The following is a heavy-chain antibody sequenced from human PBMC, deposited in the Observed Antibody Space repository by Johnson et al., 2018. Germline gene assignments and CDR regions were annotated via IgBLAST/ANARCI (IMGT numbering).Heavy chain of an antibody. D-gene: IGHD2-15*01. J-gene: IGHJ6*02. V-gene: IGHV3-30*18. CDR1: GFTFSSYG. CDR2: ISYDGSNK. Sequence: QVQLVQSGGGVVQPGRSLRLSCAASGFTFSSYGMHWVRQAPGKGLEWVAVISYDGSNKYYADSVKGRFTISRDNAKKTLYLQMNSPRAEDTAVYYCAKDRSPDYYYYYGMDVWGQGTTVTVSS. CDR3: AKDRSPDYYYYYGMDV.